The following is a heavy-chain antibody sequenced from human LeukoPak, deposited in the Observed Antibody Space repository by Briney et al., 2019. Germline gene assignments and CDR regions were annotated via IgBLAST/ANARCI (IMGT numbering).Heavy chain of an antibody. CDR1: GFTFRNYY. Sequence: GGSLRLSCVASGFTFRNYYMHWVRQAPRKGLVWVSRISTDGYTTDYADFVQGRFTASRDNTKNTWSLEMNSLRAEDTAVYYCVVGGSPGYWGQGTLVTVSS. V-gene: IGHV3-74*01. CDR3: VVGGSPGY. J-gene: IGHJ4*02. D-gene: IGHD2-15*01. CDR2: ISTDGYTT.